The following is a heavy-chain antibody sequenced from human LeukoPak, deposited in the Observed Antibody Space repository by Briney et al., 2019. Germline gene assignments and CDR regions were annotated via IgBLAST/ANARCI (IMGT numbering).Heavy chain of an antibody. D-gene: IGHD6-6*01. CDR3: ARARMPRYSSPWGGLGSIDY. CDR2: IIPIFGTA. V-gene: IGHV1-69*06. CDR1: GGTFSSYA. J-gene: IGHJ4*02. Sequence: GASVKVSCKASGGTFSSYAISWVRQAPGQGLEWMGGIIPIFGTANYAQKFQGRVTITADKSTSTAYMELSSLRSEDTAVYYCARARMPRYSSPWGGLGSIDYWGQGTLVTVSS.